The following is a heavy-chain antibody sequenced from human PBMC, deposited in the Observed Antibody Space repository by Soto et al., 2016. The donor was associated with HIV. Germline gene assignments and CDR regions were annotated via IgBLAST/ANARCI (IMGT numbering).Heavy chain of an antibody. CDR3: AEAGAGYSSSWYGAFDY. CDR2: ISGSGGST. V-gene: IGHV3-23*01. J-gene: IGHJ4*02. CDR1: RFTFSSYG. D-gene: IGHD6-13*01. Sequence: EVQLLESGGGLVQPGGSLGLSCAASRFTFSSYGMSWVRQAPGKGLEWVSVISGSGGSTYYADSVKGRFTISRDNSKNTLYLQMNSLRAEDTAVYYCAEAGAGYSSSWYGAFDYWGQGTLVTVSS.